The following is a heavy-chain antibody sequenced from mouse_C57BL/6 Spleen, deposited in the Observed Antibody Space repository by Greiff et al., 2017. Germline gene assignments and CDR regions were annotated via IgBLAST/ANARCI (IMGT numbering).Heavy chain of an antibody. V-gene: IGHV1-64*01. CDR2: IHPNSGST. CDR3: ARTITTVARVYY. D-gene: IGHD1-1*01. J-gene: IGHJ4*01. Sequence: QVQLQQPGAELVKPGASVKLSCKASGYTFTSYWMHWVKQRPGQGLEWIGRIHPNSGSTNYTEKLKSKATLTVDKSSSTAYMQLSSLTSEDSAVYYWARTITTVARVYYWGQGTSVTVSS. CDR1: GYTFTSYW.